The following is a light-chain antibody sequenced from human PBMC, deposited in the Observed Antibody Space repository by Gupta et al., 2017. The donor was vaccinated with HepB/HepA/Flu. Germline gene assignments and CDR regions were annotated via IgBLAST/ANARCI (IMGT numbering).Light chain of an antibody. Sequence: EIVFTQSPGTLSLSPGERATLSCRASQSVSSSFVAWYQQKPGQAPRLLIYDASSRATGIPERFSGSGSGTDFALTISRLEAEDFAVYYCHQYGSSPKTFGQGTRVEIK. CDR1: QSVSSSF. CDR2: DAS. V-gene: IGKV3-20*01. J-gene: IGKJ1*01. CDR3: HQYGSSPKT.